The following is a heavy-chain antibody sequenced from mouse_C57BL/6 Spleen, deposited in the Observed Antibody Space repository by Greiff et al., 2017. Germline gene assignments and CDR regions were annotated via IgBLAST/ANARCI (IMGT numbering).Heavy chain of an antibody. CDR1: GYTFTDHT. CDR2: IYPRVGST. D-gene: IGHD6-1*01. Sequence: QVQLKESDAELVKPGASVKISCKVSGYTFTDHTIHWMKQRPEQGLEWIGYIYPRVGSTKYNEQFKGKATLTADKSSSKAYMQLNSLTSEDSAVYFCARSSLFPVYYYAMDYWGQGTSVTVSS. J-gene: IGHJ4*01. CDR3: ARSSLFPVYYYAMDY. V-gene: IGHV1-78*01.